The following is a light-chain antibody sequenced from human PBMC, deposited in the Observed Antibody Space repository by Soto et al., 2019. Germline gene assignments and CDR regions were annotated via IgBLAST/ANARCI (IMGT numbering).Light chain of an antibody. CDR3: GSYTTSSNYV. CDR1: TSDVDAYNY. Sequence: QSVLTQPASLSGSPGQSITISCTGTTSDVDAYNYVSWYQQHPGKAPKLMIYDVSNRPSGVSSRFSGSKSGNTASLTISGLQAEDEADYYCGSYTTSSNYVFGTGTKLTVL. V-gene: IGLV2-14*01. J-gene: IGLJ1*01. CDR2: DVS.